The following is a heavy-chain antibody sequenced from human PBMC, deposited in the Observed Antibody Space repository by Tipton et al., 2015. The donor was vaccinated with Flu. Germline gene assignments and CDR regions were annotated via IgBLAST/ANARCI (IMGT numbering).Heavy chain of an antibody. J-gene: IGHJ5*02. CDR1: GDSISSDYY. CDR2: VSRTGST. Sequence: TLSLTCAVSGDSISSDYYWGWIRQFPGKGLEWIGTVSRTGSTIYNPSLKSRVTLSIDTSKNQFSLKMKSVTATDMAVYYCTRGLQHSGDYETWGQGTLVTVSS. V-gene: IGHV4-38-2*01. D-gene: IGHD4-17*01. CDR3: TRGLQHSGDYET.